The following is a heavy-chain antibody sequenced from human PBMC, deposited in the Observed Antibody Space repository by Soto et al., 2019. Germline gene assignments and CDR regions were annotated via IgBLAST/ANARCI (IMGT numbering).Heavy chain of an antibody. CDR2: ISAYNGNT. V-gene: IGHV1-18*01. D-gene: IGHD3-10*01. CDR1: GYTFTSYG. CDR3: ARAPNHYYGSGSYYSPYYYYMDV. Sequence: ASVKVSCKASGYTFTSYGISWVRQAPGQGLEWMGWISAYNGNTNYAQKLQGRVTMTTDTSTSTAYMELRSLRSDDTAVYYCARAPNHYYGSGSYYSPYYYYMDVWGKGTTVTVSS. J-gene: IGHJ6*03.